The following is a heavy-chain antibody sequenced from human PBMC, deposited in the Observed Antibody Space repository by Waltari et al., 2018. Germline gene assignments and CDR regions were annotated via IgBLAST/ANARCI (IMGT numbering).Heavy chain of an antibody. CDR2: SSGSGGST. CDR1: GYSISSGYY. CDR3: AKVRAVGAVASDWYFDL. V-gene: IGHV3-23*01. Sequence: VQLQESGPGLVKPSETLSLTCAVSGYSISSGYYWGWIRQPPGQGLEWVSASSGSGGSTYYADSVKGRFTISRDNSKNTLYLQMNSLRAEDTAVYYCAKVRAVGAVASDWYFDLWGRGTLVTVSS. D-gene: IGHD6-19*01. J-gene: IGHJ2*01.